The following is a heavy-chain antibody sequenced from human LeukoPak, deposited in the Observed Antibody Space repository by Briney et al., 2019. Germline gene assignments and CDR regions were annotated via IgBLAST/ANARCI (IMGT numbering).Heavy chain of an antibody. Sequence: SETLSLTCAVYGGSFSGYYWSWIRQPPGKGLEWLGEINHSGSTNYNPSLKSRVTISVDTSKNQFSLKLSSVTAADTAVYYCARRAHDYVWGSYSGPFIDYWGQGTLVTVSS. CDR1: GGSFSGYY. D-gene: IGHD3-16*01. J-gene: IGHJ4*02. V-gene: IGHV4-34*01. CDR3: ARRAHDYVWGSYSGPFIDY. CDR2: INHSGST.